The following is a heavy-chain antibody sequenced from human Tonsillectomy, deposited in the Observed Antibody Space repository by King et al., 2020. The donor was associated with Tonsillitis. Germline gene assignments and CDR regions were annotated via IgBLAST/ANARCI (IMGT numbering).Heavy chain of an antibody. V-gene: IGHV4-61*02. Sequence: VQLQESGPGLVKPSQTLSLTCTVSGGSISSGSYYLSWIRQPAGKGLEWVGHIYTSGSTNYNPSLKGRVTISVDTSKNQFSLRLSSVTAADTAVYYCARVLARAWFDPWGQGTLVTVSS. CDR1: GGSISSGSYY. J-gene: IGHJ5*02. D-gene: IGHD6-13*01. CDR3: ARVLARAWFDP. CDR2: IYTSGST.